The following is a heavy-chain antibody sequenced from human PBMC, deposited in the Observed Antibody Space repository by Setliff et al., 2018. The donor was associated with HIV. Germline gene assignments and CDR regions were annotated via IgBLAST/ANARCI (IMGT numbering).Heavy chain of an antibody. J-gene: IGHJ6*03. CDR3: ATRTDYYYYYYMDV. CDR1: GGTFSSYA. Sequence: SVKVSCKASGGTFSSYAISWVRQAPGQGLEWMGGIVPIFGTANYAQKFQGRVTITADESTSTAYMELSSLRSEDTAVYYCATRTDYYYYYYMDVWGKGTTVTVS. V-gene: IGHV1-69*13. CDR2: IVPIFGTA.